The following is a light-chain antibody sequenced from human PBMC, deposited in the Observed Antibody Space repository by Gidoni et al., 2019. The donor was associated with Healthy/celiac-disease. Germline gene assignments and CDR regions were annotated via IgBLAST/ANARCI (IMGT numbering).Light chain of an antibody. CDR2: DAS. CDR3: QQRSNWPPLT. J-gene: IGKJ4*01. Sequence: EIVLTQSPATLSLSPGERATLSCRASQSVSSYLAWYQQKPGQAPRLLIYDASNRATGIPARFSGSGSGTDFTLTISSLEPEDCAVDYWQQRSNWPPLTCGGGTKVEIK. V-gene: IGKV3-11*01. CDR1: QSVSSY.